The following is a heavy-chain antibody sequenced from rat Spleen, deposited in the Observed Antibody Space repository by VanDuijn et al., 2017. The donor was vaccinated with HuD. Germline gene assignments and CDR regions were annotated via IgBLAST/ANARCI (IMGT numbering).Heavy chain of an antibody. CDR3: TTGGYGNFDY. CDR2: ISYDGSST. V-gene: IGHV5-7*01. J-gene: IGHJ2*01. CDR1: GFSFSDYN. D-gene: IGHD1-11*01. Sequence: EVQLVESGGGLVQPGRSLKLSCAASGFSFSDYNMAWVRQAPKKGLEWVATISYDGSSTYYRDSVKGRFTISRDNAKSTLYLQMDSLKSEDTATYYCTTGGYGNFDYWGQGVMVTVSS.